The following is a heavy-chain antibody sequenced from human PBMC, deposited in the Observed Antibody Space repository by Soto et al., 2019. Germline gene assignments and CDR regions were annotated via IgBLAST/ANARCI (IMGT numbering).Heavy chain of an antibody. CDR2: VNPNSGGT. Sequence: ASVKVSCKASGYTFTGYYIHWVRQAPGQGLEWMGWVNPNSGGTKYPQKFQGRVTMTRDTSIRTVYMSLTGLKSDDTAVYFCARDLAKGGGSAGFDYWGQGTLVTVSS. J-gene: IGHJ4*02. V-gene: IGHV1-2*02. CDR1: GYTFTGYY. D-gene: IGHD2-15*01. CDR3: ARDLAKGGGSAGFDY.